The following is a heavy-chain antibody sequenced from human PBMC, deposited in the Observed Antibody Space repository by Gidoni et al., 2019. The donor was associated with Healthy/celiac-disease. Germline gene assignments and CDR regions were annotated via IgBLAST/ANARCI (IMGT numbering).Heavy chain of an antibody. J-gene: IGHJ4*02. Sequence: EVQLVESGGGLIQPGGSLRLSCAASGFTVSSNYMGWVRQAPGKGLEWVSVIYSGGSTYYADSGKGRFTISRDNSKNTLYLQMNSLRAEDTAVYYCARDGSGYSYGSFDYWGQGTLVTVSS. CDR2: IYSGGST. CDR3: ARDGSGYSYGSFDY. V-gene: IGHV3-53*01. CDR1: GFTVSSNY. D-gene: IGHD5-18*01.